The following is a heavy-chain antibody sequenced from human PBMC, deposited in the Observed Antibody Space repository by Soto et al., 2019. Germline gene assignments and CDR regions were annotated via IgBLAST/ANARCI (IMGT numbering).Heavy chain of an antibody. J-gene: IGHJ4*02. CDR2: INHSGST. D-gene: IGHD6-6*01. V-gene: IGHV4-34*01. Sequence: PSETLSLTCAVYGGSFSGYYWSWIRQPPGKGLEWIGEINHSGSTNYNPSLKSRVTISVDTSKNQFSLKLSSVTAADTAVYYCVRGASYRQLVYWGQGTLVTVSS. CDR3: VRGASYRQLVY. CDR1: GGSFSGYY.